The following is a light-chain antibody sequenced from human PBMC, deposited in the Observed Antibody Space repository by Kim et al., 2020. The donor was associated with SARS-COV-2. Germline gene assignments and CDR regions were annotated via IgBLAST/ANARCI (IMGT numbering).Light chain of an antibody. CDR2: GAS. Sequence: EVVLTQSPDTLSLSPGERATLSCRASQSVYSAYFGWYQQKPGQAPRLLIYGASNRATGIPDRFTGGGSGTEFSLTISRLESEDVAVYYCQQYTDSSFTFGQGTKLEI. J-gene: IGKJ2*01. V-gene: IGKV3-20*01. CDR3: QQYTDSSFT. CDR1: QSVYSAY.